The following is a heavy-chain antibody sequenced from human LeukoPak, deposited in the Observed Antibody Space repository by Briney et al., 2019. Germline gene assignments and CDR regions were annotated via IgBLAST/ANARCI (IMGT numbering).Heavy chain of an antibody. CDR3: AERGGGF. V-gene: IGHV4-59*11. CDR1: GGSITIHH. CDR2: VYYSGST. J-gene: IGHJ4*02. Sequence: TPSETLSLTCTVSGGSITIHHWSWIRQPPGKGLEWIGSVYYSGSTNYSPSLKSRVTISVDTSKNQFSLNLRSGTAADAAVYYCAERGGGFWGQGTLVTVSS. D-gene: IGHD3-16*01.